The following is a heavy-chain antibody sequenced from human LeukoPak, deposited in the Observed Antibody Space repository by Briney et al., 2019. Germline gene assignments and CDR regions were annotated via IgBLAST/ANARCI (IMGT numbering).Heavy chain of an antibody. D-gene: IGHD2-2*01. J-gene: IGHJ4*02. CDR2: INPSGGST. CDR3: ARSSTELVPAAPFDY. Sequence: ASVKVSCKASGYTFTSCYMHWVRQAPGQGLEWMGIINPSGGSTSYARKFQGRVTMTRDTSTSTVYMELRSLRSEDTAVYYCARSSTELVPAAPFDYWGQGTLVTVSS. V-gene: IGHV1-46*01. CDR1: GYTFTSCY.